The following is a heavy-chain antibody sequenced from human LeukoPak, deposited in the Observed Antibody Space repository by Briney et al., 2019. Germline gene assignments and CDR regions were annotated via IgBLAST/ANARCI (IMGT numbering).Heavy chain of an antibody. CDR2: IKYDGSST. CDR3: TRRGAASDAFDI. V-gene: IGHV3-74*01. CDR1: GFTFSSYW. D-gene: IGHD3-16*01. J-gene: IGHJ3*02. Sequence: GGSLRLSCAASGFTFSSYWMHWVRQAPGKGLVWVSRIKYDGSSTNYADSVKGRLTISRDNAKNTLYLQMNSLRAEDTAVYYCTRRGAASDAFDIWGQGTMVTVSS.